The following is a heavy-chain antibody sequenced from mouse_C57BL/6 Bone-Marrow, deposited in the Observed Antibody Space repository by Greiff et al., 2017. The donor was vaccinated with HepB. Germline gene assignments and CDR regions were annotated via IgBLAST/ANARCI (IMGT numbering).Heavy chain of an antibody. CDR2: IWSGGST. CDR3: AREVPVVATGAMDY. J-gene: IGHJ4*01. Sequence: VHLVESGPGLVQPSQSLSITCTVSGFSLTSYGVHWVRQSPGKGLEWLGVIWSGGSTDYNAAFISRLSISKDNSKSQVFFKMNSLQADDTAIYYCAREVPVVATGAMDYWGQGTSVTVSS. V-gene: IGHV2-2*01. D-gene: IGHD1-1*01. CDR1: GFSLTSYG.